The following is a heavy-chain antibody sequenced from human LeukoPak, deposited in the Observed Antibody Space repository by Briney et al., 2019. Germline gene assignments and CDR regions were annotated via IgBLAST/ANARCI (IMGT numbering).Heavy chain of an antibody. D-gene: IGHD3-22*01. CDR1: GFTFSSYS. J-gene: IGHJ5*02. CDR3: ARDTLSYYYDSSGSGP. CDR2: ISSSSSYI. V-gene: IGHV3-21*01. Sequence: PGGSLRLSCAASGFTFSSYSLNWVRQAPGKGLEWVSTISSSSSYIYYADSVKGRFTISRDNAKNSLYLQMNSLRAEDTAVYYRARDTLSYYYDSSGSGPWGQGTLVTVSS.